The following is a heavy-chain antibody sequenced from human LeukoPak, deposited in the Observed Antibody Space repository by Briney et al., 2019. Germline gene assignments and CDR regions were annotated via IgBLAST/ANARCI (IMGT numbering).Heavy chain of an antibody. CDR2: ISGDGATT. J-gene: IGHJ3*02. V-gene: IGHV3-23*01. CDR3: ASYASGYDWLGAFDI. D-gene: IGHD5-12*01. Sequence: QPWGSLRLSCAASGFPFSSYAMTWVRQAPGKGLEWVSSISGDGATTYHADSVKGRFTISRDNAKNSLYLQMNSLRAEDTAVYYCASYASGYDWLGAFDIWGQGTMVTVSS. CDR1: GFPFSSYA.